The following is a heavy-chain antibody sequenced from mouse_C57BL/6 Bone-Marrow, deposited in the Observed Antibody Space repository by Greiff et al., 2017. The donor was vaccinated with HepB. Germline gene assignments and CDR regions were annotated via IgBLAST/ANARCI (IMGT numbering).Heavy chain of an antibody. J-gene: IGHJ4*01. CDR1: GYAFSSSW. D-gene: IGHD4-1*01. CDR3: ARKLGRDYYAMDY. CDR2: IYPGDGDT. Sequence: QVQLKQSGPELVKPGASVKISCKASGYAFSSSWMNWVKQRPGKGLEWIGRIYPGDGDTNYNGKFKGKATLTADKSSSTAYMQLSNLTSEDSAVYFCARKLGRDYYAMDYWGQGTSVTVSS. V-gene: IGHV1-82*01.